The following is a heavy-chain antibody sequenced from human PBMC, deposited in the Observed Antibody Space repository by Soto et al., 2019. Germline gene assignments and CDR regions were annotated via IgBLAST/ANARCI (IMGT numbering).Heavy chain of an antibody. V-gene: IGHV1-18*01. CDR1: GYTFTSYG. CDR3: ARDAAIGLNDY. CDR2: ISAYNGNT. Sequence: QVQLVQSGAEVKKPGASVKVSCKASGYTFTSYGISWVRQAPGQGLEWMGWISAYNGNTKYAQNLQGRVTMITDTSTITVYMELRSLSSGVAAVYYCARDAAIGLNDYWGQGTLVTCSS. J-gene: IGHJ4*02.